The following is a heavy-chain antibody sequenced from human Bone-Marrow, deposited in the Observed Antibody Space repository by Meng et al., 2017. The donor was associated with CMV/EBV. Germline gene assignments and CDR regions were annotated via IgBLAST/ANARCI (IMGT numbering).Heavy chain of an antibody. CDR3: ARGRGDNWYYYGMDV. D-gene: IGHD1-1*01. V-gene: IGHV3-48*03. CDR1: GFTFSAYE. Sequence: GESLKISCAASGFTFSAYEMNWVCQAPGKGLEWVLYISSSGSTTYYADSVKGRFTISRDNAKKSLYLQMNSLRAEDTAVYYCARGRGDNWYYYGMDVWGQGTTVTVSS. J-gene: IGHJ6*02. CDR2: ISSSGSTT.